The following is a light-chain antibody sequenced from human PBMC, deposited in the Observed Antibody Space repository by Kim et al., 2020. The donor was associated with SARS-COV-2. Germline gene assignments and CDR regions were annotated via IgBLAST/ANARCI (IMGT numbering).Light chain of an antibody. Sequence: GKRVTRSCARSTPNIISSNVNWYQQIPGTAPKRLIYGTNQRPSGVPDRFSGSKSGTSASLAISGIQSEDEADYYCSSWDDILNGVLFGGGTQLTVL. CDR2: GTN. CDR1: TPNIISSN. CDR3: SSWDDILNGVL. V-gene: IGLV1-44*01. J-gene: IGLJ2*01.